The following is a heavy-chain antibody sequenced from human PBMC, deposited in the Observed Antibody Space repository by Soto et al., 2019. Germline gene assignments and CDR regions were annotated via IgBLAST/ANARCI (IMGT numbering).Heavy chain of an antibody. CDR3: ARLHYNYYYMDV. V-gene: IGHV4-39*01. CDR1: GGSIIGSGFH. J-gene: IGHJ6*03. D-gene: IGHD1-20*01. CDR2: IYYSGST. Sequence: SETLSLTCTVSGGSIIGSGFHWAWIRQPPGKGLEWIGSIYYSGSTYNNPSLKSRVSLSVNTSKNQFSLKVNSVTAADTAVYYCARLHYNYYYMDVWGKGTTVTVSS.